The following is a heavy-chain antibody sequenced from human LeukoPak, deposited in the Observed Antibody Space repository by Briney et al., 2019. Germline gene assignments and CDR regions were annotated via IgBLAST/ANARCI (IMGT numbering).Heavy chain of an antibody. Sequence: SETLTLTCTVSGGSISSNYWTWIRQPPGKGLEWIGYIYDSESTNYNPSLKSRVTISVDTSKNRFFLKLSSVTAADTAVYYCARDKPYYDISGYLSPHAFDIWGQGTMVTVSS. V-gene: IGHV4-59*01. CDR1: GGSISSNY. J-gene: IGHJ3*02. CDR2: IYDSEST. D-gene: IGHD3-22*01. CDR3: ARDKPYYDISGYLSPHAFDI.